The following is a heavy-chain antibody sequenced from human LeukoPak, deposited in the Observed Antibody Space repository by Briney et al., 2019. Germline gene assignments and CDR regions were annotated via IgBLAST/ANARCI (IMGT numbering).Heavy chain of an antibody. D-gene: IGHD5-18*01. CDR1: GGSFSGYY. CDR2: INHSGST. CDR3: APRGDIEHSYGYGKWFDP. Sequence: SETLSLTCAVYGGSFSGYYWSWIRQPPGKGLEWIGEINHSGSTNYNASLKSRVTVSVDSSKNQFSLRLSSVTAADTAMYYCAPRGDIEHSYGYGKWFDPWGQGTRVTVSS. V-gene: IGHV4-34*01. J-gene: IGHJ5*02.